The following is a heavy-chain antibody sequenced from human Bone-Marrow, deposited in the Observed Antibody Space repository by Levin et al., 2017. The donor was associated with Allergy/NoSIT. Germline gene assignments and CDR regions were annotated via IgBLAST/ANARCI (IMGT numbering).Heavy chain of an antibody. Sequence: ASVKVSCKASGYTFTSYDINWVRQATGQGLEWMGWMNPNSGNTGYAQKFQGRVTMTRNTSISTAYMELSSLRSEDTAVYYCARGQLERRLGDDWFDPWGQGTLVTVSS. D-gene: IGHD1-1*01. V-gene: IGHV1-8*01. CDR2: MNPNSGNT. J-gene: IGHJ5*02. CDR1: GYTFTSYD. CDR3: ARGQLERRLGDDWFDP.